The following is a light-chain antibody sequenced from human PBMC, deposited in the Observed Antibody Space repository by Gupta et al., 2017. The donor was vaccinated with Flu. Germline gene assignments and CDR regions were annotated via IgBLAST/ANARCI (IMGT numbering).Light chain of an antibody. CDR2: AAS. CDR1: QSISSF. Sequence: PSSTSASVGDRVTITCRASQSISSFLNWYQQKPGKAPKLLIYAASSLQSGVPSRFSGSGSGTDLTVTISRLQPEDIATYYCQQSDSTPRTFGEGTKVEIK. J-gene: IGKJ4*02. V-gene: IGKV1-39*01. CDR3: QQSDSTPRT.